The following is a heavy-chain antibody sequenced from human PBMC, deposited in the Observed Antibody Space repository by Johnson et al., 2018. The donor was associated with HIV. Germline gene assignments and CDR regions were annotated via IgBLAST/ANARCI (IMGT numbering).Heavy chain of an antibody. CDR3: ARDELGEDAFDI. D-gene: IGHD3-16*01. V-gene: IGHV3-20*04. CDR1: RFTFSTYA. Sequence: VQVVESGGGLVQPGGSLRLSCAASRFTFSTYAMSWVRQAPGKGLEWVSGINWNGGSTGYADSVKGRFTISRDNSKNTLYLQMHSLRAEDTAVYYCARDELGEDAFDIWGHGTMVTVSS. J-gene: IGHJ3*02. CDR2: INWNGGST.